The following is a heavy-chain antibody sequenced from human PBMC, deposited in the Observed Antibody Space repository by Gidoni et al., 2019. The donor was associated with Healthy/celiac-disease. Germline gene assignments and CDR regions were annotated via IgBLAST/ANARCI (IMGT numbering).Heavy chain of an antibody. CDR3: ARDRYGGNSGWYFDL. J-gene: IGHJ2*01. Sequence: QVQLQESGPGLVKPSQTLSLPCTVSGGSLSRGSYYWSWIRQPAGKGLEWIGRIYTSGSTNYNPSLKSRVTISVDTSKNQFSLKLSSVTAADTAVYYCARDRYGGNSGWYFDLWGRGTLVTVSS. CDR2: IYTSGST. CDR1: GGSLSRGSYY. D-gene: IGHD4-17*01. V-gene: IGHV4-61*02.